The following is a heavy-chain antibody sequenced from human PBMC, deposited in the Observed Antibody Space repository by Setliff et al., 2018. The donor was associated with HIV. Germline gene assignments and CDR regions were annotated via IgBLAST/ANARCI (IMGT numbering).Heavy chain of an antibody. J-gene: IGHJ6*02. Sequence: SETLSLTCAVSGYSISSGYYWGWIRQPPGKGLEWIGSIYHSGSTYYNPSLKSRVTISVDKSKSQFSLKVRSVTAADTAVYYCARMDSSTWPDYYFYGMDVWGQGTTVTVSS. V-gene: IGHV4-38-2*01. CDR2: IYHSGST. D-gene: IGHD2-2*01. CDR1: GYSISSGYY. CDR3: ARMDSSTWPDYYFYGMDV.